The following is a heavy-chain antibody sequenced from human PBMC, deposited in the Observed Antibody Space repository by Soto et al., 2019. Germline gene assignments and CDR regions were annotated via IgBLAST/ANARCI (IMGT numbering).Heavy chain of an antibody. CDR3: AREGGSRTKTKLERSIDY. CDR1: GYTFTCYG. J-gene: IGHJ4*02. V-gene: IGHV1-18*01. Sequence: ASVKVSFKASGYTFTCYGISWVRQAPGQGLEWMGWINAYNGNTNYAPKLQDRVTMTADTTCSPEYMELGSLRSDDTVVYYCAREGGSRTKTKLERSIDYWGQGTLVTV. CDR2: INAYNGNT. D-gene: IGHD1-1*01.